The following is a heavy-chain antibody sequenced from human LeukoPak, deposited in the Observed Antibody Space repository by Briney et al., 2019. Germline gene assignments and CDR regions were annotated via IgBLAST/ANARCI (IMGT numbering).Heavy chain of an antibody. V-gene: IGHV1-18*01. CDR3: ARDNYYDSSGYYSWVDYYYGMDV. D-gene: IGHD3-22*01. CDR1: GYTFTGYG. CDR2: ISAYNGNT. Sequence: GASVNVSCKASGYTFTGYGISWVRQAPGQGLEWMGWISAYNGNTNYAQKLQGRVTMTTDTSTSTAYMELRSLRSDDTAVYYCARDNYYDSSGYYSWVDYYYGMDVWGQGTTVTVSS. J-gene: IGHJ6*02.